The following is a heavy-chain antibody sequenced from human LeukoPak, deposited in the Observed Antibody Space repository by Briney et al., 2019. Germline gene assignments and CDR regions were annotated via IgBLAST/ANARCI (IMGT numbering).Heavy chain of an antibody. Sequence: GGSLRLSCAASGFTFSSYGMHWVRQAPGKGLEWVAVISYDGSNKYYADSVKGRFTISRDNSKNTLYLQMNSLRAEDTAVYYCAKDLEAWGPLFDYWGQGTLVTVSS. CDR1: GFTFSSYG. V-gene: IGHV3-30*18. D-gene: IGHD7-27*01. CDR3: AKDLEAWGPLFDY. CDR2: ISYDGSNK. J-gene: IGHJ4*02.